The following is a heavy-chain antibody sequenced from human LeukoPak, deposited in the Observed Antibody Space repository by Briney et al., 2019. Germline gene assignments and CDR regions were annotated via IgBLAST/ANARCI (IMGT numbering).Heavy chain of an antibody. V-gene: IGHV3-66*01. CDR3: ARGKSVVTAA. J-gene: IGHJ5*02. CDR2: IYSSGST. CDR1: EFTVSNNY. Sequence: PGESLKLSCTASEFTVSNNYMSWVRQAPGKGLEWVSVIYSSGSTYYADSVKGRFTISRDNSKNTLYLQMNSLRVEDTAVYYCARGKSVVTAAWGQGILVTVSS. D-gene: IGHD2-21*02.